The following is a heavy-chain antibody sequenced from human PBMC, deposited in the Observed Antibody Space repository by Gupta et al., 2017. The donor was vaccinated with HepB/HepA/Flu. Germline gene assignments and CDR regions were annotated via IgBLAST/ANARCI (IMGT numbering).Heavy chain of an antibody. CDR2: ISGSGGST. CDR1: GFIFSSYA. D-gene: IGHD3-3*01. CDR3: AKDTLRFLEWLPPATLDY. J-gene: IGHJ4*02. Sequence: EVQLLESGGGLVQPGGSLRLSCAASGFIFSSYAMSWVRQAPGKGLEWVSAISGSGGSTYYADSVKGRFTISRDNSKNTLYLQMNSLRAEDTAVYYCAKDTLRFLEWLPPATLDYWGQGTLVTVSS. V-gene: IGHV3-23*01.